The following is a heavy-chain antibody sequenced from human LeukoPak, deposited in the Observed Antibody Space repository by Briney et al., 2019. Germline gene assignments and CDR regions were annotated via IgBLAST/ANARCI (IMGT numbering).Heavy chain of an antibody. Sequence: GGSLRLSCAASGFTFSSFNMNWVRQAPGKGLEWVSSISSTSSLIWYADSLKGRFTISRDNAKNSLYLQMDSLRAEDTAIYYCARYNSGWNDYWGQGTLVTASS. CDR3: ARYNSGWNDY. CDR1: GFTFSSFN. J-gene: IGHJ4*02. V-gene: IGHV3-21*01. D-gene: IGHD6-19*01. CDR2: ISSTSSLI.